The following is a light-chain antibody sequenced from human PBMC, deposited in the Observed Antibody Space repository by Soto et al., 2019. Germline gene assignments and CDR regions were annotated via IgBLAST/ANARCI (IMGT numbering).Light chain of an antibody. Sequence: EIVLTQSPGTLSLSPGERATLSCRASQSVSSSYLAWYQQKRGQAPRLLIYDASNRATGIPARFSGSGSGTDFTLTITSLEPEDFAVYYCQQRSNWPSTFGQGTRLEIK. CDR1: QSVSSSY. CDR2: DAS. J-gene: IGKJ5*01. CDR3: QQRSNWPST. V-gene: IGKV3-11*01.